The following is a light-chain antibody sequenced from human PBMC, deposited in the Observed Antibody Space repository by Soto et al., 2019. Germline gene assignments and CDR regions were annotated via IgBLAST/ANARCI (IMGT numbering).Light chain of an antibody. CDR2: DAS. CDR1: QSISSW. J-gene: IGKJ1*01. V-gene: IGKV1-5*01. CDR3: QQYNSYWT. Sequence: DIQIPPSPCTLSASAGRRVTSACRASQSISSWLAWYQQKPGKAPKLLIYDASSLESGVPSRFSGSGSGTEFTLTSSRLQTDDFATYYCQQYNSYWTFGQGTKVDIK.